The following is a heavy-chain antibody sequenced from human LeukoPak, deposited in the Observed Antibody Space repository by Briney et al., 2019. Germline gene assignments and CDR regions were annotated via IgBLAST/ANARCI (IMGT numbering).Heavy chain of an antibody. CDR1: GGSISSYY. D-gene: IGHD6-6*01. CDR3: ARESSSSRDYYYYGMDV. CDR2: IYYSGST. Sequence: SETLSLTCTVSGGSISSYYWSWIRQHPGKGLEWIGYIYYSGSTYYNPSLKSRVTISVDTSKNQFSLKLSSVTAADTAVYYCARESSSSRDYYYYGMDVWGQGTTVTVSS. J-gene: IGHJ6*02. V-gene: IGHV4-59*06.